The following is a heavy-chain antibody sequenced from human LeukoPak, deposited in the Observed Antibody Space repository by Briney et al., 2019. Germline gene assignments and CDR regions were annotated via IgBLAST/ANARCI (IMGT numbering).Heavy chain of an antibody. D-gene: IGHD3-10*01. J-gene: IGHJ4*02. CDR2: INPSSGST. V-gene: IGHV1-46*01. CDR3: ARDGEYGTGSYYRGCFDY. CDR1: GYTFISHF. Sequence: ASVKVSCKASGYTFISHFIHWVRQAPGQGLEWMGIINPSSGSTSYAQKFQGRVTMTRDTSISTAYMDLGSLGSDDTAVYYCARDGEYGTGSYYRGCFDYWGQGILVTVSS.